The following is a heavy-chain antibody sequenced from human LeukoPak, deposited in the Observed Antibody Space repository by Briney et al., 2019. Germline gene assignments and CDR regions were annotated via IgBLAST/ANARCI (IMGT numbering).Heavy chain of an antibody. J-gene: IGHJ6*02. Sequence: GGSLRLSCAASGFSFSDYALHWVRQAPGKGLEWVAVISYGGTKEYYADSVKGRFTISKDNSKNTLYLQMNSLRHEDTAVYYCARNKPITAFFGMDVCGQGTTVIVSS. CDR2: ISYGGTKE. V-gene: IGHV3-30*04. CDR1: GFSFSDYA. CDR3: ARNKPITAFFGMDV. D-gene: IGHD6-6*01.